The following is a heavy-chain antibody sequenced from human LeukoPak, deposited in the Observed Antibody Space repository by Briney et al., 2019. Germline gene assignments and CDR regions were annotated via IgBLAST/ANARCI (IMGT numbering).Heavy chain of an antibody. D-gene: IGHD5-18*01. CDR1: GGSISSSSYY. CDR2: IYYSGST. J-gene: IGHJ4*02. CDR3: ARLGISHSSVDY. Sequence: SETLSLTCSVYGGSISSSSYYWGWIRQPPGKGLEWIGSIYYSGSTYYNPSLKSRVTISVDTSKNQFSLKLSSVTAADTAVYYCARLGISHSSVDYWGQGTLVTVSS. V-gene: IGHV4-39*01.